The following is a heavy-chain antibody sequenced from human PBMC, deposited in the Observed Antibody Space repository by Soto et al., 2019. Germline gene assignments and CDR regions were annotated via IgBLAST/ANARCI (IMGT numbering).Heavy chain of an antibody. J-gene: IGHJ6*02. CDR2: ISSSGSTI. CDR1: GFTFSDYY. D-gene: IGHD5-18*01. V-gene: IGHV3-11*01. CDR3: ARECWADTAMAPLDSYYYYGMDV. Sequence: QVQLVESGGGLVKPGGSLRLSCAASGFTFSDYYMSWIRQAPGKGLEWVSYISSSGSTIYYADSVKGRFTISRDNAKNSLYLQMNSLRAEDTAVYYCARECWADTAMAPLDSYYYYGMDVWGQGTTVTVSS.